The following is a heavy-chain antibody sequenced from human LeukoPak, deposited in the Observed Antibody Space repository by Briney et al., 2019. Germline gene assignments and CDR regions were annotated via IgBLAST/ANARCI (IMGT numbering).Heavy chain of an antibody. V-gene: IGHV4-59*01. J-gene: IGHJ3*02. CDR1: GGSISSYY. D-gene: IGHD5-18*01. CDR3: ARDRDTAMVPGAFDI. Sequence: SETLSLTCTVSGGSISSYYWSWIRQPPGKGLEWIGYIYYSGSTNYNPSLKSRVTISVDTSKNQFSLKLSSVTAADTAVYYCARDRDTAMVPGAFDIWGQGTMVTVSS. CDR2: IYYSGST.